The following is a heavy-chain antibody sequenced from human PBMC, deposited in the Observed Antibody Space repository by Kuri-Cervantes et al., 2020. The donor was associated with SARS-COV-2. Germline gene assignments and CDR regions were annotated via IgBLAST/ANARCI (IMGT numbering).Heavy chain of an antibody. J-gene: IGHJ6*02. Sequence: GESLKISCAASGFTFSSYAMSWVCQAPGKGLEWVSAISGSGGSTYYADSVKGRFTISRDNSKNTLYLQMNSLRAEDTAVYYCADPTGHYYYGMDVWGQGTTVTVSS. CDR3: ADPTGHYYYGMDV. CDR2: ISGSGGST. CDR1: GFTFSSYA. V-gene: IGHV3-23*01.